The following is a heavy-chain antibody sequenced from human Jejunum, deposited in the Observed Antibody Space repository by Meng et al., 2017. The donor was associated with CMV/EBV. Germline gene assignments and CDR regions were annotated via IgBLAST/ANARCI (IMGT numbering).Heavy chain of an antibody. J-gene: IGHJ4*03. V-gene: IGHV1-46*01. CDR2: FNPNGDVT. CDR3: AREMPMTCYFDQ. Sequence: QVQLVRSGAVVEMPGASVKVSCKASGYTFTNYLMHWVRQAPGQGLQLMGLFNPNGDVTTYSPRFQGRITLTGDTSTSTLYMELSSLTSDDTAVYYCAREMPMTCYFDQWGQGTLVTVSS. D-gene: IGHD3-22*01. CDR1: GYTFTNYL.